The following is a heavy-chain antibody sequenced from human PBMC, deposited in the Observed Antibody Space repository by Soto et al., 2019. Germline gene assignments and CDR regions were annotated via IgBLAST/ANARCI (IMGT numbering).Heavy chain of an antibody. Sequence: SLTCAVYGGSFSGYYWSWIRQPPGKGLEWIGEINHSGSTNYNPSLKSRVTISVDTSKNQFSLKLSSVTAADTAVYYCARGLLRGFIAAAGRKSNWFDPWGQGTLVTVSS. V-gene: IGHV4-34*01. J-gene: IGHJ5*02. CDR3: ARGLLRGFIAAAGRKSNWFDP. CDR2: INHSGST. D-gene: IGHD6-13*01. CDR1: GGSFSGYY.